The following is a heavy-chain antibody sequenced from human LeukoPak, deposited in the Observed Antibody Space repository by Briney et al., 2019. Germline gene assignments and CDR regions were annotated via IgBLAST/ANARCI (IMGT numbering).Heavy chain of an antibody. V-gene: IGHV3-48*03. CDR2: ISSSGSTI. CDR3: VSPRYSGGYGFAY. D-gene: IGHD1-26*01. CDR1: GFTFSSYE. Sequence: GGSLRLSCAASGFTFSSYEMNWVRQAPGKGLEWVSYISSSGSTIYYADSVKGRFTISRDNAKNSLYLQMNSLRAEDTAVYYCVSPRYSGGYGFAYWGQGTLVTVSS. J-gene: IGHJ4*02.